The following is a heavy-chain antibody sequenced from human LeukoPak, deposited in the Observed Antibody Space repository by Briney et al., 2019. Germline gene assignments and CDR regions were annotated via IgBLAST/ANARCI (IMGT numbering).Heavy chain of an antibody. CDR2: IYYSGST. J-gene: IGHJ4*02. V-gene: IGHV4-59*01. CDR3: ARGRLDFDY. Sequence: SETLSLTCTVSSGSISSYYWSWIRQPPGKGLEWIGYIYYSGSTNYNPSLKSQVTISVDTSKNQFSLKLSSVTAADTAVYYCARGRLDFDYWGQGTLVTVSS. CDR1: SGSISSYY.